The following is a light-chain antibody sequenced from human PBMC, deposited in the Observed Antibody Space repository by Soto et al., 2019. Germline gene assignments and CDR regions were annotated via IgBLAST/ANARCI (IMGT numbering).Light chain of an antibody. CDR2: AAS. CDR3: QQSYSTPPET. CDR1: QSISSY. Sequence: DIQMTQSPSSLSASVGDRVTITCRVSQSISSYLNWYQQKPGKAPKLLIYAASSLQSGVPSRFSGSGSGTDFTLTISSLQPEDFATYYCQQSYSTPPETFGQGTRLE. J-gene: IGKJ5*01. V-gene: IGKV1-39*01.